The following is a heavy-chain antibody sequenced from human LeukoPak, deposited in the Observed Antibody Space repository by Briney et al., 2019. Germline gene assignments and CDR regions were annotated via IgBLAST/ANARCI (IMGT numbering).Heavy chain of an antibody. V-gene: IGHV3-21*04. CDR3: AKNKETYYDFWSGFGLEYYYYGMDV. CDR2: FSGSSSFK. Sequence: SGGSLRLSCAASGFIFSSYSMNWVRQAPGKGLEWVSSFSGSSSFKFYAESLKGRFTISRDNAKNSLYLQMNSLRAEDTAVYYCAKNKETYYDFWSGFGLEYYYYGMDVWGQGTTVTVSS. J-gene: IGHJ6*02. D-gene: IGHD3-3*01. CDR1: GFIFSSYS.